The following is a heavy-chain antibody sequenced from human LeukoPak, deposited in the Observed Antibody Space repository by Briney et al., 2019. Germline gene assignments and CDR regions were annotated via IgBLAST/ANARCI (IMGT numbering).Heavy chain of an antibody. CDR1: GGTFSSYA. V-gene: IGHV1-69*04. Sequence: SVKVSCKASGGTFSSYAISWVRQAPGQGLEWMGRIIPILGIANYAQKFQGRVTITADKSTSTAYMELSSLRSEDTAVYYCASVYSGGYSSYYYGMDVWGQGTTVTVSS. D-gene: IGHD1-26*01. J-gene: IGHJ6*02. CDR3: ASVYSGGYSSYYYGMDV. CDR2: IIPILGIA.